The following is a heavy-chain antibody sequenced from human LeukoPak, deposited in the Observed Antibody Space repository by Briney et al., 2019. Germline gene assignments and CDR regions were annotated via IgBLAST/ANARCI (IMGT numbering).Heavy chain of an antibody. J-gene: IGHJ4*02. Sequence: ASVRVSCKTSGYTFTSYYIHGVRQAPGQGLEWMGWINPNSGGTNYAQKFQGRVTMTRDTSISTAYMELSRLRSDDTAVYYCARDWYGSGSYQGGYWGQGTLVTVSS. V-gene: IGHV1-2*02. D-gene: IGHD3-10*01. CDR2: INPNSGGT. CDR1: GYTFTSYY. CDR3: ARDWYGSGSYQGGY.